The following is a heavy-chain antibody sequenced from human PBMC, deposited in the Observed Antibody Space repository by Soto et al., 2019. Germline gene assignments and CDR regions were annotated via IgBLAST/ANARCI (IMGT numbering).Heavy chain of an antibody. CDR1: GGTFSSYS. Sequence: SVKVSCKASGGTFSSYSISWVLQAPGEGLEWMGGIIPIFGTANYAQKFQGRVTITADESTSTAYMELSSLRSEDTAVYYCASPKTGTTPYYYYGMDVWGQGTTVTVSS. J-gene: IGHJ6*02. D-gene: IGHD1-1*01. V-gene: IGHV1-69*13. CDR2: IIPIFGTA. CDR3: ASPKTGTTPYYYYGMDV.